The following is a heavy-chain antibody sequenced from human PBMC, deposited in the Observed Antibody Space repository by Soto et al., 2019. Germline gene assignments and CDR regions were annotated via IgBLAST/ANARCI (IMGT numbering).Heavy chain of an antibody. J-gene: IGHJ6*02. D-gene: IGHD2-2*01. Sequence: GASVKVSCKASGFSFTSSAVQWVRQARGQRLEWIGWIVVGSGNTNYAQKFQERVTITRDMSTSTAYMELSSLRSEDTAVYYCAAGIVVVPAASTTFGMDVWGQGTTVTVSS. CDR3: AAGIVVVPAASTTFGMDV. CDR1: GFSFTSSA. V-gene: IGHV1-58*01. CDR2: IVVGSGNT.